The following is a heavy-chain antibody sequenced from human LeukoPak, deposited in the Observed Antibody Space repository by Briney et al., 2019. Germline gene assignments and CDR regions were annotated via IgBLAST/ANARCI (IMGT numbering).Heavy chain of an antibody. V-gene: IGHV3-23*01. CDR2: ISGSGGST. CDR1: GFTFSSYA. J-gene: IGHJ3*02. D-gene: IGHD3-9*01. Sequence: GGSLRLSCAASGFTFSSYAMSWVRQAPGKGLEWVSAISGSGGSTYYADSVKGRFTISRDNSKNTLYLQMNSLRAEDTAVYYCAKGGRYFDWSLDAFDIWGQGAMVTVSS. CDR3: AKGGRYFDWSLDAFDI.